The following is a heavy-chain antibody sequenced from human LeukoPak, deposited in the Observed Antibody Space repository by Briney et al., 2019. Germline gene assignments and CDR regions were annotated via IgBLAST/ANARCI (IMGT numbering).Heavy chain of an antibody. J-gene: IGHJ4*02. CDR1: GGSISSSTHY. Sequence: PSETLSLTCTVSGGSISSSTHYWGWIRQPPGKGLEWIGSIYYSGSTYYNPSLKSRVTISVDTSKNQFSLKLSYVTAADTAEYYCVRLGVYAWVSYFDYWGQGTLVTVSS. D-gene: IGHD5/OR15-5a*01. V-gene: IGHV4-39*01. CDR2: IYYSGST. CDR3: VRLGVYAWVSYFDY.